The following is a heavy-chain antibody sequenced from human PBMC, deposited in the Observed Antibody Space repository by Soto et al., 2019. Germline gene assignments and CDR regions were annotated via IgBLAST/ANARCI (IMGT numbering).Heavy chain of an antibody. CDR1: GGSFSGYS. V-gene: IGHV4-34*01. J-gene: IGHJ3*02. CDR2: ISHSGSS. CDR3: ARLDILNASRTDSFDI. D-gene: IGHD3-9*01. Sequence: QVQLHQWGAGLLKPSETLSLTCAVYGGSFSGYSWIWIRQPPGKGLEWIGEISHSGSSNYNASPKSRVTRSADTSKNQSVPKQSSVTAADTAVYYCARLDILNASRTDSFDIWGQGTVVTVSS.